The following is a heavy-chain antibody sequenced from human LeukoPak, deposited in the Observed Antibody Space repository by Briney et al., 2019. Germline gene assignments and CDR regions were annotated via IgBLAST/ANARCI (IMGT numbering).Heavy chain of an antibody. V-gene: IGHV3-74*01. CDR1: GFTFSNYW. CDR2: INSDGSST. Sequence: PGGSLRLSCVASGFTFSNYWMHWVRQAPGKGLVWVSRINSDGSSTSYADSVKGRFTISRDNAKNTLYLQMNSLRAEDTAVYYCAASLGELSSPLDYWGQGTLVTVSS. J-gene: IGHJ4*02. CDR3: AASLGELSSPLDY. D-gene: IGHD3-16*02.